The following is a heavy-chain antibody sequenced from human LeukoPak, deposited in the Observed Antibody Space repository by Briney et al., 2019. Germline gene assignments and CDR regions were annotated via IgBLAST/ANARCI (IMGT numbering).Heavy chain of an antibody. Sequence: PGWSRRLSCSASGFTFSKYAMHWVRQASGKGLEYVSAINDNGRSAYYADSVKGRFSISRDNSKSTLYLQMSSLRTEDTAVYYCVKYSSGWYYDYWGQGTLVTVSS. CDR1: GFTFSKYA. D-gene: IGHD6-19*01. CDR2: INDNGRSA. CDR3: VKYSSGWYYDY. V-gene: IGHV3-64D*09. J-gene: IGHJ4*02.